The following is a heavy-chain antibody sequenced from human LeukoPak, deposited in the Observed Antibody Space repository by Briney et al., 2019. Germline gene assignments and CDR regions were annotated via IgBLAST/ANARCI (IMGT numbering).Heavy chain of an antibody. V-gene: IGHV3-23*01. Sequence: GGSLRLSCAASGFTFSSYAMSWVRQAPGKGLEWVSAISGSGGSTYYADSVKGRVTISRDNSKNTLYLQMNSLRAEDTAVYYCAKFGSYGPAADYWGPGTLVTVSS. J-gene: IGHJ4*02. CDR3: AKFGSYGPAADY. CDR2: ISGSGGST. CDR1: GFTFSSYA. D-gene: IGHD5-18*01.